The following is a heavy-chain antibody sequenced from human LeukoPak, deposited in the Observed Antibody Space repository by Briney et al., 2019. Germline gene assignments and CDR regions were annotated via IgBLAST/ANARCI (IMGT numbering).Heavy chain of an antibody. V-gene: IGHV3-23*01. Sequence: GRSLRLSRAASGFTFSNFPMMGIRQAPREGLELASGISGTGDNSKYAGSVTGRFTIYRDNSKNTLYLQFNSLKDEDTAVYFCGIVRLLWGQGTPVTVSS. CDR2: ISGTGDNS. CDR1: GFTFSNFP. CDR3: GIVRLL. D-gene: IGHD2-21*01. J-gene: IGHJ4*02.